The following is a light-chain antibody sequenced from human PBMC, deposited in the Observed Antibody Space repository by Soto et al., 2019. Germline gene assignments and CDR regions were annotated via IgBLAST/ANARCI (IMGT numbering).Light chain of an antibody. CDR1: QSVSSN. CDR2: SAS. Sequence: EIVMTQSPATLSVSPGERATLSCRASQSVSSNLAWYQQKPGQAPRLLIYSASTRATGIPARFSDSGYGTAHTHNTGHLQFKDFSVYYLQQYNDQPPITLGQEKRLEI. J-gene: IGKJ5*01. V-gene: IGKV3-15*01. CDR3: QQYNDQPPIT.